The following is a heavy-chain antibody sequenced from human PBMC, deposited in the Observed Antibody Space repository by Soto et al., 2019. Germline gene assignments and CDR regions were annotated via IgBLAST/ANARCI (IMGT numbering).Heavy chain of an antibody. V-gene: IGHV3-30*18. Sequence: QVQLVESGGGVVQPGRSLRLSCAASGFTFSSDGMHWVRQDPGKGLEWVAVISYDGSNKYYADSVKGRFIISRDNSKNTLYLQMNSLRDEDTAVYYCAKDGGTGKYYDFWGQGTLVTVSS. CDR1: GFTFSSDG. J-gene: IGHJ4*02. CDR2: ISYDGSNK. CDR3: AKDGGTGKYYDF. D-gene: IGHD2-8*02.